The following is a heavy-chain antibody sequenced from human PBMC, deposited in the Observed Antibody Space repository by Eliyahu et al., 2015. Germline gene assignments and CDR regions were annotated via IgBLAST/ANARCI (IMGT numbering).Heavy chain of an antibody. CDR3: AREGDAFDI. CDR1: GFTXSXLW. Sequence: EVQLVESGGGLVQPGGSLXLSCAXXGFTXSXLWXSWVRQAPGKGLEWVANIKQDGSETYYVDSVKGRFTLSRDNAKNSLYLQINSLRAEDTAVYYCAREGDAFDIWGQGTMVTVSS. J-gene: IGHJ3*02. CDR2: IKQDGSET. V-gene: IGHV3-7*01.